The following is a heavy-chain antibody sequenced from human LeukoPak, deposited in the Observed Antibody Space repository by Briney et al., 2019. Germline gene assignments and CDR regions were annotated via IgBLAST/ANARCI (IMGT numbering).Heavy chain of an antibody. D-gene: IGHD6-25*01. J-gene: IGHJ4*02. Sequence: GASVKVSCKASGGTFSSYAISWVRQAPGQGLEWMRGIIPIFGTANYAQKFQGRVTITADESTSTAYMELSSLRSEDTAVYYCASVAYSSGWLHFDYWGQGTRVTVSS. CDR3: ASVAYSSGWLHFDY. CDR1: GGTFSSYA. V-gene: IGHV1-69*13. CDR2: IIPIFGTA.